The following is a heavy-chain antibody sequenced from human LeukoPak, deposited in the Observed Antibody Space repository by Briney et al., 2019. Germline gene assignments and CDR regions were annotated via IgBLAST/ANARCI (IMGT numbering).Heavy chain of an antibody. J-gene: IGHJ4*02. CDR1: GGSIRSSYYY. CDR2: IYDSGST. Sequence: SETLSLTCTVSGGSIRSSYYYWGWIRQPPGKGLEWIGSIYDSGSTYYNPSLKSRVTISVDTSKNQFSLKLNSVTAEDTAVYYCAKSGDYLWDYWGQGTLVTVSS. CDR3: AKSGDYLWDY. V-gene: IGHV4-39*07. D-gene: IGHD3-16*01.